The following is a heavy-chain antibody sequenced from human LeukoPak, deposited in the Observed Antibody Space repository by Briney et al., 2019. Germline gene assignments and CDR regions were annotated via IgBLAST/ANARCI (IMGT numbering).Heavy chain of an antibody. CDR2: INTSGSYI. CDR3: ARGLYFFDY. Sequence: PGGSLRLSCAASEFAFNSYSMKWVRQAPGKGLEWVSSINTSGSYIHYADSVKGRFTISRDNAKNSLYLQMNSLRAEDTAVYYCARGLYFFDYWGQGTLVTVSS. CDR1: EFAFNSYS. V-gene: IGHV3-21*01. J-gene: IGHJ4*02.